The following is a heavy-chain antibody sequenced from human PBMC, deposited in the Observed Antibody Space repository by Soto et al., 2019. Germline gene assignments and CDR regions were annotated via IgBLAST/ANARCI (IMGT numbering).Heavy chain of an antibody. CDR3: ARTSYAQYALLYYFYGMDA. CDR1: GFSLSTTGMC. J-gene: IGHJ6*02. D-gene: IGHD3-16*01. CDR2: INWGDEK. Sequence: SGPTLVNPTQTLTLTCTFSGFSLSTTGMCVSWLRQPPGKALEWLALINWGDEKYYNTSLKTRLTISKDTSKTQVVLTMANVETVDAATYYCARTSYAQYALLYYFYGMDAWGQGTPPTVSS. V-gene: IGHV2-70*12.